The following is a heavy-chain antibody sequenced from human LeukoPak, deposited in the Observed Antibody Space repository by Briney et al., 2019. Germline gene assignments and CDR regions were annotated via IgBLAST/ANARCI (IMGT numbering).Heavy chain of an antibody. CDR2: ISYDGSNK. V-gene: IGHV3-30*04. CDR1: GFTFSSYA. Sequence: GGSLRLSCAASGFTFSSYAMHWVRQAPGKGLEWVAVISYDGSNKYYADSVKGRFTISRDNSKNSLYLQMNSLRAEDTAVYYCARVLRYCSGGNCYSGGLGYMDVWGKGTTVTISS. CDR3: ARVLRYCSGGNCYSGGLGYMDV. D-gene: IGHD2-15*01. J-gene: IGHJ6*03.